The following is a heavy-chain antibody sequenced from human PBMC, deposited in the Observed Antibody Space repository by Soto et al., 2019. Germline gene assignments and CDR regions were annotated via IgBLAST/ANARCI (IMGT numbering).Heavy chain of an antibody. J-gene: IGHJ6*02. D-gene: IGHD2-15*01. CDR2: IYSGGST. CDR1: GFTVSSNY. V-gene: IGHV3-53*04. Sequence: GGSLRLSCAASGFTVSSNYMSWVRQAPGKGLEWVSVIYSGGSTYYADSVKGRFTISRHNSKNTLYLQMNSLRAEDTAVYYCAITLLDYYYGMYVWGQGTTVTVSS. CDR3: AITLLDYYYGMYV.